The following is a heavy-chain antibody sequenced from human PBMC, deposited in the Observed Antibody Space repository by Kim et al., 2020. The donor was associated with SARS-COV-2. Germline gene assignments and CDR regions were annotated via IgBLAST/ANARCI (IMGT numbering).Heavy chain of an antibody. Sequence: GESLKISCKGSGYSFTSYWIGWVRQMPGKGLEWMGIIYPGDSDTRYSPSFQGQVTISADKSISTAYLQWSSLKASDTAMYYCARLMGYGDYYYYYGMDVRGQGTTVTVSS. CDR1: GYSFTSYW. J-gene: IGHJ6*02. CDR2: IYPGDSDT. V-gene: IGHV5-51*01. D-gene: IGHD4-17*01. CDR3: ARLMGYGDYYYYYGMDV.